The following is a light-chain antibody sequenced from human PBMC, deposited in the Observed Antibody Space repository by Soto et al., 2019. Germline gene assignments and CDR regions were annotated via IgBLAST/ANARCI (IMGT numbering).Light chain of an antibody. CDR2: EVT. CDR1: SSDVGRYNY. CDR3: SSYAGNNNLI. J-gene: IGLJ2*01. Sequence: QSALTQPPSASGSPGQSVTISCTGTSSDVGRYNYVSWYQQHPGKAPKLIIYEVTKRPSGVPDRFSGSKSDNTASLTASGLQAEDEADYYCSSYAGNNNLIFGGGTKLTVL. V-gene: IGLV2-8*01.